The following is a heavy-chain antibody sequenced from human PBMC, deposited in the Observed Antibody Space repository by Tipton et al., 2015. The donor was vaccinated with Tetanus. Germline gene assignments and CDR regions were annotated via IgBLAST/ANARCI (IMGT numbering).Heavy chain of an antibody. CDR1: GGSIRSGDYS. J-gene: IGHJ5*02. CDR2: ISPSGRT. CDR3: ARTADNWFDP. V-gene: IGHV4-61*05. Sequence: LRLSCTVSGGSIRSGDYSWNWIRQPPGKGLEWLAYISPSGRTNSNYPLKSRITISQDKSKNQFSLKLRSVTAADTGIYFCARTADNWFDPWGQGTLVTVSS. D-gene: IGHD2-21*02.